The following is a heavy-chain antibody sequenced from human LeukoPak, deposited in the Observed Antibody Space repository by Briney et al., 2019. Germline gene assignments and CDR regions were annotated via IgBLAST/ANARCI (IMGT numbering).Heavy chain of an antibody. CDR2: ISGSGGST. Sequence: PGGSLRLSCAASGFTFSSYAMSWVRQAPGKGLEWVSAISGSGGSTYYADSVKGRFTISRDNSKNTLYLQMNSLRAEDMAIYYCAKATYYYDSSGYSDWGQGTLVTVSS. CDR1: GFTFSSYA. CDR3: AKATYYYDSSGYSD. V-gene: IGHV3-23*01. J-gene: IGHJ4*02. D-gene: IGHD3-22*01.